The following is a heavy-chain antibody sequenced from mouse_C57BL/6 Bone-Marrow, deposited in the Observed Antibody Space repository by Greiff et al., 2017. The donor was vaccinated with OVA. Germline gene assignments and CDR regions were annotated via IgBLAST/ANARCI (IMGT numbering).Heavy chain of an antibody. D-gene: IGHD1-1*01. Sequence: EVKLVESGEGLVKPGGSLKLSCAASGFTFSSYAMSWVRQTPEKRLEWVAYICSGGDYIYYADTVKGRFTISRDNARNTLYLQMSSLKSEDTAMYYCTRGRNYYYGSSPVGYWGQGTLVTISA. V-gene: IGHV5-9-1*02. CDR2: ICSGGDYI. CDR3: TRGRNYYYGSSPVGY. CDR1: GFTFSSYA. J-gene: IGHJ3*01.